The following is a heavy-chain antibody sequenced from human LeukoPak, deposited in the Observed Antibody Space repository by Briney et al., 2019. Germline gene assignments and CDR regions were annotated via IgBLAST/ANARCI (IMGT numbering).Heavy chain of an antibody. V-gene: IGHV3-23*01. CDR2: IIDSGTRT. Sequence: PGESLTLSCAASGFTFSSYDMGWVRQAPAKGLEWVSAIIDSGTRTYYADSVKGRFTISRDNFKNTLYLQMTSLRAGDTAVYYCAKDSRRTSGWYYFDYWGQGTLVTVSS. CDR1: GFTFSSYD. J-gene: IGHJ4*02. CDR3: AKDSRRTSGWYYFDY. D-gene: IGHD6-19*01.